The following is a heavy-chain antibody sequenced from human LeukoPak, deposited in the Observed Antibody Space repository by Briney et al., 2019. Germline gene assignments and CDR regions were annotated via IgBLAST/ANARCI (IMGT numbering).Heavy chain of an antibody. CDR3: ATGGGSGYYYYFDY. V-gene: IGHV1-24*01. Sequence: ASVKVSCKVSGYTLTELSMHWVRQAPGEGLEWMGGFDPEDGETIYAQKFQGRVTMTEDTSTDTAYMVLSSLRSEDTAVYYCATGGGSGYYYYFDYWGQGTLVTVSS. CDR1: GYTLTELS. J-gene: IGHJ4*02. CDR2: FDPEDGET. D-gene: IGHD3-22*01.